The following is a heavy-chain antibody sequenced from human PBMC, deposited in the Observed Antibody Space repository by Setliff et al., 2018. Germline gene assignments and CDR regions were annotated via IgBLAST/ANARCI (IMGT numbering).Heavy chain of an antibody. V-gene: IGHV1-46*01. J-gene: IGHJ3*02. CDR1: GYTFTSHY. CDR2: INPSSGRT. D-gene: IGHD3-22*01. CDR3: ARDVFPYHYEGAFDI. Sequence: ASVKVSCKASGYTFTSHYMHWVRQAPGLGLEWMGTINPSSGRTSYAQKFQGRVTMTRDTSTSTVYMDMSSLRSEDTAVYYCARDVFPYHYEGAFDIWGQGTMVTLSS.